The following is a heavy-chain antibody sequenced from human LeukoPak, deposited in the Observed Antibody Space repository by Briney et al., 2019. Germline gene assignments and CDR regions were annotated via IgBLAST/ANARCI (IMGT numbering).Heavy chain of an antibody. CDR2: IIPILGIA. CDR3: ARLNVGRGYGMDV. Sequence: SVKVSCTASGGTFSSYTISWVRKAPGQGLEWMGRIIPILGIANYAQKFQGRVTITADKSTSTAYMELSSLRSEDTAVYYCARLNVGRGYGMDVWGQGTTVTVSS. CDR1: GGTFSSYT. D-gene: IGHD3-10*01. V-gene: IGHV1-69*02. J-gene: IGHJ6*02.